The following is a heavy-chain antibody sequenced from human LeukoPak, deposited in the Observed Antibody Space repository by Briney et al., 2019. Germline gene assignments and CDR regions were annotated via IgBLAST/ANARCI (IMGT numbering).Heavy chain of an antibody. D-gene: IGHD4-17*01. J-gene: IGHJ4*02. V-gene: IGHV4-59*01. CDR3: ARCLHGDLVFDY. CDR1: GGSISTYY. Sequence: SETLSLTCTVSGGSISTYYWSWIRQPPGKGLEWIGYISYTESTNYNPSLKSRVTISVDASKNQFSLRLSSVTAADTAVYYCARCLHGDLVFDYWGQGTLVTVSS. CDR2: ISYTEST.